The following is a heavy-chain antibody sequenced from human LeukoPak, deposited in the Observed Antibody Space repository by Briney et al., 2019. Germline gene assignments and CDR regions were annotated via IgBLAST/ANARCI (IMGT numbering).Heavy chain of an antibody. Sequence: PGRSLRLSCAASGFTFSNAWMSWVRQAPGRGLEWVGRIKSKTDGGTTDYAAPVKGRFTISRDDSKNTLYLQMNSLKTEDTAVYYCTTRIVGATTVDYWGQGTLVTVSS. J-gene: IGHJ4*02. CDR3: TTRIVGATTVDY. D-gene: IGHD1-26*01. V-gene: IGHV3-15*01. CDR1: GFTFSNAW. CDR2: IKSKTDGGTT.